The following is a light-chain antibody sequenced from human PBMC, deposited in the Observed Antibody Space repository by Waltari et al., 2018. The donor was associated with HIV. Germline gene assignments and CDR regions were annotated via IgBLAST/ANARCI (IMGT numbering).Light chain of an antibody. J-gene: IGKJ1*01. Sequence: AIQMTQSPSSLSASVGHRVPITCRASQGIRNDLGWYQQKPGKAPKLLIYAASSLQSGVPSRFSCSGSGTDFTLTISSLQPEDFATYYCLQDYNYPRTFGQGTKVEIK. CDR2: AAS. CDR3: LQDYNYPRT. CDR1: QGIRND. V-gene: IGKV1-6*01.